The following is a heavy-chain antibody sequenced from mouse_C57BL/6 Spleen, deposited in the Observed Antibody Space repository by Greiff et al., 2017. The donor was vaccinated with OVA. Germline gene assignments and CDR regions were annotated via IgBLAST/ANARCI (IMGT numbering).Heavy chain of an antibody. Sequence: QVQLQQPGAELVKPGASVKLSCKASGYTFTSYWMHWVKQRPGQGLEWIGMIHPNSGSTNYNEKFKSKATLTVDKSSSTAYMQRSSLTSEDSAVYYCANYDYDWFAYWGQGTLVTVSA. CDR2: IHPNSGST. D-gene: IGHD2-4*01. CDR3: ANYDYDWFAY. J-gene: IGHJ3*01. CDR1: GYTFTSYW. V-gene: IGHV1-64*01.